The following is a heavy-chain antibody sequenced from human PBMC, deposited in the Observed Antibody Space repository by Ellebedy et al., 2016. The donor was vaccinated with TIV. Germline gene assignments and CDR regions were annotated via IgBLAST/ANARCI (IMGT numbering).Heavy chain of an antibody. V-gene: IGHV3-74*01. Sequence: GESLKISCAASGFTFSNHWMYWVRQGPGKGLVWVSRLVSDGTSTTYADSVKGRFTISRDNAKNTLYLQMNSLRVEDTAVYYCTRAQNWAHDYWGQGTLVTVSS. CDR2: LVSDGTST. CDR3: TRAQNWAHDY. CDR1: GFTFSNHW. J-gene: IGHJ4*02. D-gene: IGHD3-16*01.